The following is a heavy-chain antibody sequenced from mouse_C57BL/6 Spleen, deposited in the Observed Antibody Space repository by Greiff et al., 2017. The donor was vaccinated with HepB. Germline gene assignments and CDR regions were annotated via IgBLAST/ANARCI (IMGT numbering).Heavy chain of an antibody. CDR2: IYPRSGNT. CDR1: GYTFTSYG. CDR3: ARGGTTVPVPYYYAMDY. D-gene: IGHD1-1*01. J-gene: IGHJ4*01. Sequence: VQLQQSGAELARPGASVKLSCKASGYTFTSYGISWVKQRTGQGLEWIGEIYPRSGNTYYNEKFKGKATLTADESSSTAYMELRSLTSEDSAVYFCARGGTTVPVPYYYAMDYWGQGTSVTVSS. V-gene: IGHV1-81*01.